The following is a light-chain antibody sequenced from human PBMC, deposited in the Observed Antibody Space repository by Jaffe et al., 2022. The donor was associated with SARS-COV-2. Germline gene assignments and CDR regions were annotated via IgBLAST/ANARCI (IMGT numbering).Light chain of an antibody. CDR3: QQYNSWPPMYT. J-gene: IGKJ2*01. Sequence: EIVMTQSPATLSVSPGERATLSCRASQSVSSNLAWYQQKPGQAPRLLIYGASTRATGIPARFSGSGSGTEFTLTISSLQSEDFAVYYCQQYNSWPPMYTFGQGTNLEIK. CDR2: GAS. V-gene: IGKV3-15*01. CDR1: QSVSSN.